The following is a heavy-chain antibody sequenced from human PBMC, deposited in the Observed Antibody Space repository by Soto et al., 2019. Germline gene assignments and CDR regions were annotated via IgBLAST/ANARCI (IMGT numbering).Heavy chain of an antibody. CDR3: ARLLRWFDP. J-gene: IGHJ5*02. CDR2: IYYSGTT. CDR1: GYSISSSNW. Sequence: SETLSLTCAVSGYSISSSNWWGWILQPPGKGLEWIGYIYYSGTTYYNPALESRVTMSVEMSKNERPLRLTSLTEMDIAAYFCARLLRWFDPWAQGLRLTVFS. D-gene: IGHD3-3*01. V-gene: IGHV4-28*01.